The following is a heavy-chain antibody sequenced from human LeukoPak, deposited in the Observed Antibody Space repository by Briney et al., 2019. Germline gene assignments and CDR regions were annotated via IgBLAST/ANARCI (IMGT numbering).Heavy chain of an antibody. CDR3: ARVSASGTALDTFHI. Sequence: SSETLSPTCAVSGYSISSGYYWGWIRQPPGKGLEWIGSIYHSGSTYFNPSLKSRVTISVDTSKNQFSLTLSSVTAADTAVYFCARVSASGTALDTFHIWGQGTMVTVSS. J-gene: IGHJ3*02. CDR1: GYSISSGYY. D-gene: IGHD6-13*01. V-gene: IGHV4-38-2*01. CDR2: IYHSGST.